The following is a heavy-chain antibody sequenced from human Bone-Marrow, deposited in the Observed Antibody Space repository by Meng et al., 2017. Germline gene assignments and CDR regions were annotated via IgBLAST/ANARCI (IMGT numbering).Heavy chain of an antibody. D-gene: IGHD2-15*01. CDR3: ARKAGNCITITCYSLNF. CDR2: INPNSGGT. V-gene: IGHV1-2*02. J-gene: IGHJ4*02. Sequence: ASVKVSCKASGYTFTGYYMHWVRQAPGQGLEWMGWINPNSGGTNYAQKFQGRVTMTRDTSISTVYMELARLTSEDTAVYFCARKAGNCITITCYSLNFWGQGTLVTVSS. CDR1: GYTFTGYY.